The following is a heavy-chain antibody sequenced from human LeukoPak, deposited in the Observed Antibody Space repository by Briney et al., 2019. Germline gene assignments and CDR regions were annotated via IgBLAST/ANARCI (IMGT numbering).Heavy chain of an antibody. CDR2: ISSSSSTI. D-gene: IGHD2-2*01. CDR3: ARDGGYCSSTSCHLDY. J-gene: IGHJ4*02. CDR1: GFTFSRYS. V-gene: IGHV3-48*02. Sequence: GSLRLSCAASGFTFSRYSMNWVRQAPGKGLEWVSYISSSSSTIYYADSVKGRFIISRDNAKKSLYLHMNSLRDEDTAVYYCARDGGYCSSTSCHLDYWGQGTLVTVSS.